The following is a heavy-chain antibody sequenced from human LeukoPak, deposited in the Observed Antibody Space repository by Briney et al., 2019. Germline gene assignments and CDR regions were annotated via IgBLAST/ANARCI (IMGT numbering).Heavy chain of an antibody. CDR2: IIPIFGTA. CDR1: GGTFSSYA. Sequence: SVKVSCKASGGTFSSYAFSWVRQAPGQGLEWMGGIIPIFGTANYAQKFQGRVTITADESTSTAYMELSSLRSEDTAVYYCTREITGTTVRFYYYMDVWGKGTTVTVSS. J-gene: IGHJ6*03. CDR3: TREITGTTVRFYYYMDV. V-gene: IGHV1-69*01. D-gene: IGHD1-7*01.